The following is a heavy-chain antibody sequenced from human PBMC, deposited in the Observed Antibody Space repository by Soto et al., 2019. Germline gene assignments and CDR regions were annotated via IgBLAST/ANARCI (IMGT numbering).Heavy chain of an antibody. J-gene: IGHJ6*02. CDR1: GFTFSTSP. D-gene: IGHD4-4*01. CDR2: ISGSGIST. Sequence: EAQLLESGGGLVQPGGSLRLSCAASGFTFSTSPMRWVRQAPGKGLEWVSGISGSGISTYYTDSVKGRFTISRDNSKNTVFLQMNSLRDEDTAVYYCVKPPVITASYYYYDMDVWGQGTTVTVSS. CDR3: VKPPVITASYYYYDMDV. V-gene: IGHV3-23*01.